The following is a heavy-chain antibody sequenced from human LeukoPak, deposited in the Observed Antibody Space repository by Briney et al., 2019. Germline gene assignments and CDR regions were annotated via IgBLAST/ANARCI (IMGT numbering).Heavy chain of an antibody. D-gene: IGHD4-17*01. J-gene: IGHJ4*02. Sequence: PGGSLRLSCAASGFTFSSYGMHWVRQAAGKGLEWVAVISYDGSNKYYADSVKGRFTISRDNSKNTLYLQMNSLRAEDTAVYYCATNPNDYGDYADDYWGQGTLVTVSS. CDR1: GFTFSSYG. CDR3: ATNPNDYGDYADDY. CDR2: ISYDGSNK. V-gene: IGHV3-30*03.